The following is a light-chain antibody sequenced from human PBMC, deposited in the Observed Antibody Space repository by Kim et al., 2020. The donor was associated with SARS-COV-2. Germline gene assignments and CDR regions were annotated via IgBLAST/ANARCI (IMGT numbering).Light chain of an antibody. CDR3: QQRSNWRYT. Sequence: EIALTQSPATLSLSPGERATLSCRASQSVSSYLAWYQQKPGQAPRLLIYDASNRATGIPARFSGSGSGTDFTLTISSLEPEDFAVYYCQQRSNWRYTFGQGTKLEIK. CDR2: DAS. J-gene: IGKJ2*01. CDR1: QSVSSY. V-gene: IGKV3-11*01.